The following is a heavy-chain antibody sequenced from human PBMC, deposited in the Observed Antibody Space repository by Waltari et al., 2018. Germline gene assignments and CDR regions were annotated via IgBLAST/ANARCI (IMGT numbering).Heavy chain of an antibody. Sequence: QVQLVQSGAEVKKPGSSVKVSCKASGGTFSSYAISWVRQAPGQGLEWMGGIIPILGIANYAQKFQGRVTITADESTSTAYMELSSLRSEDTAVYYCARGFGTMVQGMEHYYFDYWGQGTLVTVSS. J-gene: IGHJ4*02. D-gene: IGHD3-10*01. CDR2: IIPILGIA. V-gene: IGHV1-69*04. CDR1: GGTFSSYA. CDR3: ARGFGTMVQGMEHYYFDY.